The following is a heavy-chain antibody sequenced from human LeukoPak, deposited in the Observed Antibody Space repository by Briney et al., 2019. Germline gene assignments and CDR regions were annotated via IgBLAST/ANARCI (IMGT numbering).Heavy chain of an antibody. Sequence: SETLSLTCAVYGGSFSGYYWSWIRQPPGKGLEWIGEINHSGSTNYNPSFKSRVTISVDTSKNQFSLKLSSVTAADTAVYYCARGVTAAENWFDPWGQGTLVTVSS. CDR1: GGSFSGYY. V-gene: IGHV4-34*01. CDR3: ARGVTAAENWFDP. D-gene: IGHD6-13*01. CDR2: INHSGST. J-gene: IGHJ5*02.